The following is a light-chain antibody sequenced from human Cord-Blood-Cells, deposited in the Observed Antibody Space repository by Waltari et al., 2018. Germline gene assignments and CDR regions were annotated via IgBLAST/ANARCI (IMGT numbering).Light chain of an antibody. Sequence: DIQMTQPPSSLSASVGDRVNITCRASQGISRGLAWYQQKPEKAPKSLIYAASSLQSGVPSRFSGSGSVIDFTLTISSLQPEDCATYDCQQYNSYPLTFGGETKVEIK. J-gene: IGKJ4*02. CDR1: QGISRG. CDR2: AAS. CDR3: QQYNSYPLT. V-gene: IGKV1D-16*01.